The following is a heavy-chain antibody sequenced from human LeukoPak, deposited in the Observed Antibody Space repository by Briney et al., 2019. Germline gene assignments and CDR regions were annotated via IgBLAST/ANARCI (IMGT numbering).Heavy chain of an antibody. CDR3: ARGLWFGESLPTSDV. CDR2: IYTSGST. V-gene: IGHV4-4*07. D-gene: IGHD3-10*01. Sequence: SETLSLTCTVSGGSISGYYWSWIRQPAGKRLEWIGRIYTSGSTNYNPSLKGRVIMSVDTSKNQFSLNLYSVTAADTAVYYCARGLWFGESLPTSDVWGQGTTVTVSS. J-gene: IGHJ6*02. CDR1: GGSISGYY.